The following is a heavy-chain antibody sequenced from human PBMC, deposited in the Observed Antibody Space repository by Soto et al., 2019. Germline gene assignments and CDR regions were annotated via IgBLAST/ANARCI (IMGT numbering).Heavy chain of an antibody. V-gene: IGHV1-3*01. D-gene: IGHD4-17*01. CDR3: ARDMTTVTTGLRY. CDR2: INAGNGNT. CDR1: GYTFTSYA. J-gene: IGHJ4*02. Sequence: QVQLVQSGAEVKKPGASVKVSCKASGYTFTSYAMHWVRQAPGQRLEWMGWINAGNGNTKYSQKFQGRVTITRDTAASTAYMELSSLRSEDTAVYYCARDMTTVTTGLRYWGQGTLVTVSS.